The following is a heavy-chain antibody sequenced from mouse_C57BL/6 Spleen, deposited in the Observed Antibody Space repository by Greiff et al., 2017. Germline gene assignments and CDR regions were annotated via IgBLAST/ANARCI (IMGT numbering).Heavy chain of an antibody. D-gene: IGHD1-2*01. CDR3: TRVLRPYYFDY. V-gene: IGHV5-9-1*02. J-gene: IGHJ2*01. Sequence: EVQVVESGAGLVKPGGSLKLSCAASGFTFSSYAMSWVRQTPEKRLEWVAYISSGGDYIYYADTVKGRFTISRDNARNTLYLQMSSLKSEDTAMYYCTRVLRPYYFDYWGQGTTLTVSS. CDR2: ISSGGDYI. CDR1: GFTFSSYA.